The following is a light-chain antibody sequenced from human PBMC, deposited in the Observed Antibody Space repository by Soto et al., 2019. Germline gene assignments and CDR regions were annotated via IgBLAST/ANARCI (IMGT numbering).Light chain of an antibody. CDR2: GAS. CDR3: QQYNNWPLT. J-gene: IGKJ4*01. Sequence: EIVMTQSPATLSVSPGERATLSCRASQSINNNLAWYQQKPGQGPRLLIYGASSRATGIPARFSGSGSGTGFTLTISSLQSEDFAIYYCQQYNNWPLTFGGGTKVESK. CDR1: QSINNN. V-gene: IGKV3-15*01.